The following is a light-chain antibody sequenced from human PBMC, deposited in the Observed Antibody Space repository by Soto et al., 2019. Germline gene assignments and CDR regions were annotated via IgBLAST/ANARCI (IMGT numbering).Light chain of an antibody. J-gene: IGLJ2*01. CDR3: QNWDTGARVV. Sequence: QPVLTQSPSASASLGASVKLTCTLSSGHSSYAIAWHQQQPEKGPRYLMKLSSDGSHSKRDGIPDRFSGSSSGAERYLTISSLQSEDEADYYCQNWDTGARVVFGGGTKLTVL. CDR1: SGHSSYA. V-gene: IGLV4-69*01. CDR2: LSSDGSH.